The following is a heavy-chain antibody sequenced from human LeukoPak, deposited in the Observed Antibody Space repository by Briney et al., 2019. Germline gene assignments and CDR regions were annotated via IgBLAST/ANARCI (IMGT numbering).Heavy chain of an antibody. CDR1: GFTVSSNY. Sequence: PGGSLRLSCAASGFTVSSNYMSWVRQAPGKGLEWVSGISGSGGNTYYADSVKGRFTISRDNSKNTLYLQMNSLRAEDTAVYYCAKGPIGVPGKFESWGQGTLVTVSS. D-gene: IGHD3-22*01. V-gene: IGHV3-23*01. CDR3: AKGPIGVPGKFES. J-gene: IGHJ4*02. CDR2: ISGSGGNT.